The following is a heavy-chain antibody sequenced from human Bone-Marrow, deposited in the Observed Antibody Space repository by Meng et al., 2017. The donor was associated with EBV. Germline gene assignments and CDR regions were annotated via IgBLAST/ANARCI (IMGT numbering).Heavy chain of an antibody. J-gene: IGHJ4*02. CDR3: VRFSNYVLDH. V-gene: IGHV1-18*01. Sequence: QFHVVRAGGGAQMPGGSVVVSCMTAGYTFSSFTLNWVRQVPGQGFEWVGWIHGYSANTHYARKFHGRVNMSTDTSTDTSYMELKNLRPDDTAIYYCVRFSNYVLDHWGQGTLVTVSS. CDR1: GYTFSSFT. D-gene: IGHD3-10*01. CDR2: IHGYSANT.